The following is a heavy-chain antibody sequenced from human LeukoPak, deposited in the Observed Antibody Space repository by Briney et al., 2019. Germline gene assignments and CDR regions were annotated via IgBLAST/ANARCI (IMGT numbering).Heavy chain of an antibody. CDR3: ARDGGYCSSTSCNDAFDI. V-gene: IGHV4-61*01. J-gene: IGHJ3*02. CDR1: GGSVSSGSYY. CDR2: IYYSGST. Sequence: SETLSLTCTVPGGSVSSGSYYWSWIRQPPGKGLEWIGYIYYSGSTNYNPSLKSRVTISVDTSKNQFSLKLSSVTAADTAVYYCARDGGYCSSTSCNDAFDIWGQGTMVTVSS. D-gene: IGHD2-2*01.